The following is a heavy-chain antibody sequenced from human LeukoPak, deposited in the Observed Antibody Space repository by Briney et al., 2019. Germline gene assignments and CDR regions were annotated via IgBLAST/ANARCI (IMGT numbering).Heavy chain of an antibody. J-gene: IGHJ5*02. CDR1: GFTFNTYV. V-gene: IGHV3-23*01. D-gene: IGHD5-18*01. CDR2: ISGSGGNT. Sequence: GSLRLSCAASGFTFNTYVMTWVRQAPGKGLEWVPAISGSGGNTYYADSVKGRFTISRDNSKNTLSLQMYSLRAEDTAVYFCAKDDTWIQLWYEPWGQGTLVTVSS. CDR3: AKDDTWIQLWYEP.